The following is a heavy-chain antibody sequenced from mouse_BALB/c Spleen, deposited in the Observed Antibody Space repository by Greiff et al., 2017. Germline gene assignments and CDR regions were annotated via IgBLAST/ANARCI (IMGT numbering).Heavy chain of an antibody. CDR3: ARAPLWSYYAMDY. Sequence: VQLKQPGAELVMPGASVKMSCKASGYTFTDYWMHWVKQRPGQGLEWIGAIDTSDSYTSYNQKFKGKATLTVDESSSTAYMQLSSLTSEDSAVYYCARAPLWSYYAMDYWGQGTSVTVSS. J-gene: IGHJ4*01. CDR2: IDTSDSYT. CDR1: GYTFTDYW. V-gene: IGHV1-69*01. D-gene: IGHD1-1*02.